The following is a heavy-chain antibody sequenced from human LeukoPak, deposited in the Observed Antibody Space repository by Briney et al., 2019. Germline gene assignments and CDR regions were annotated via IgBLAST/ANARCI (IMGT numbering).Heavy chain of an antibody. D-gene: IGHD3-3*01. CDR2: ISSSSSYI. CDR3: ARENTIAFWFDL. V-gene: IGHV3-21*01. Sequence: GGSLRLSCAASGFTFSSYSMNWVRQAPGKGLEWVSSISSSSSYIYYADSVKGRFTISRDNAKNSLYLQMNSLRAEDTAVYYCARENTIAFWFDLWGQGTLVTVSS. J-gene: IGHJ5*02. CDR1: GFTFSSYS.